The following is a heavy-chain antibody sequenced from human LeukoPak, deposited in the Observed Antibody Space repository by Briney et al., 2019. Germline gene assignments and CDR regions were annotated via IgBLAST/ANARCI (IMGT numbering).Heavy chain of an antibody. Sequence: GGSLRLSCAASGFTFSTYVMYWVRHVPGKGLEWVSGISDAGGRTYYAGSVKGRFTISRDNSKNTLYLQMNSLTDDDTAVYHCAKVRRSGTFNEGFDLWGQGTMVTVSS. CDR2: ISDAGGRT. V-gene: IGHV3-23*01. CDR3: AKVRRSGTFNEGFDL. D-gene: IGHD1-26*01. J-gene: IGHJ3*01. CDR1: GFTFSTYV.